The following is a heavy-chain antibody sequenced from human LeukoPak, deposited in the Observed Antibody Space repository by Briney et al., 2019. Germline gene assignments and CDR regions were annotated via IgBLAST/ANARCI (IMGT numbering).Heavy chain of an antibody. J-gene: IGHJ4*02. CDR2: ISSSSSYI. CDR1: GFTFSSYS. D-gene: IGHD5-24*01. Sequence: GGSLRLSCAASGFTFSSYSMNWVRQAPGKGLEWVSSISSSSSYIYYADSVKGRFTISRDNAKNSLYLQINSLRAEDTAVYYCARDRDGYNTEFDYWGQGTLVTVSS. V-gene: IGHV3-21*01. CDR3: ARDRDGYNTEFDY.